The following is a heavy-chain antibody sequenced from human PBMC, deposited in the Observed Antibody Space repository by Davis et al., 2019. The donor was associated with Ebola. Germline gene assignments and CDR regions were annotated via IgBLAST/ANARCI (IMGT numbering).Heavy chain of an antibody. CDR3: ARAQFPTTSDH. CDR1: GYTFTNYG. V-gene: IGHV1-18*04. CDR2: INPHNGNT. J-gene: IGHJ4*02. Sequence: ASVKVSCKASGYTFTNYGITWVRQAPGQGLEWMGWINPHNGNTNYAQNVQGRVIMTTDTATTTAYMEVGSLRSDDTAVYYCARAQFPTTSDHWGQGTLVTVFS. D-gene: IGHD1-1*01.